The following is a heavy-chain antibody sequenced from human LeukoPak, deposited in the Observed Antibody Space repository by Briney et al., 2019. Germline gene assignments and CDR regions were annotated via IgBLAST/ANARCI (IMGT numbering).Heavy chain of an antibody. CDR3: ARHYRELDYGDVIDY. Sequence: GESLNFSFKGSGYSLTSYWIGWVRQIPGKGLEWMGIIYPGDSGTRYSPSFQGQVTISADESTSTAYLQWRRLKASDTAMYYCARHYRELDYGDVIDYWGQGTLVTVSS. CDR2: IYPGDSGT. J-gene: IGHJ4*02. CDR1: GYSLTSYW. V-gene: IGHV5-51*01. D-gene: IGHD4-17*01.